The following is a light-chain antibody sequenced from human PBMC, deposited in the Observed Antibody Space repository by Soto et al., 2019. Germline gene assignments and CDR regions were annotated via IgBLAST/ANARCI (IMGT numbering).Light chain of an antibody. CDR2: EVT. J-gene: IGLJ3*02. CDR1: SSDIGAYNF. CDR3: ATWDDSVNGWV. V-gene: IGLV2-8*01. Sequence: QSALTQPPSASGSPGQSVTISCTGTSSDIGAYNFVSWYQQHPGKVPKLIIFEVTKRPSGVPARFSGSKSGNTASLTVSGLQAEDEADYYCATWDDSVNGWVCGGGTKLTVL.